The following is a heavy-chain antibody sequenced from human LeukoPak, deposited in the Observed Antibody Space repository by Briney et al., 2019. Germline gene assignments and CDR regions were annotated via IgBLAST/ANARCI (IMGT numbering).Heavy chain of an antibody. J-gene: IGHJ2*01. CDR1: GGSISSGSYY. CDR2: IYTSGST. CDR3: ARELPGFWYFDL. Sequence: PSQTLSLTCTVSGGSISSGSYYWSWIRQPAGKGLEWIGRIYTSGSTNYNPSLKSRVTISVDTSKNQFSLKLSSVTAADTAVYYCARELPGFWYFDLWGRGTLVTVSS. V-gene: IGHV4-61*02.